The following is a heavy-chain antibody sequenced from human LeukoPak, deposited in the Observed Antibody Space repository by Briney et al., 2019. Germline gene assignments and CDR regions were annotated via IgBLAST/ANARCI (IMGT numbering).Heavy chain of an antibody. CDR1: GYSISSGYY. CDR3: ARDRGSSSAAFDY. Sequence: PSETLSLTCTVSGYSISSGYYWGWIRQPPGKGPEWIGSIYHSGSTYYNPSLKSRVTISVDTSKNQFSLKLSSVTAADTAVYYCARDRGSSSAAFDYWGQGTLVTVSS. J-gene: IGHJ4*02. D-gene: IGHD6-13*01. CDR2: IYHSGST. V-gene: IGHV4-38-2*02.